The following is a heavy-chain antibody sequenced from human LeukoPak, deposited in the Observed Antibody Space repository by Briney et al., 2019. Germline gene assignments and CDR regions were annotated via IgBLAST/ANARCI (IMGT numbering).Heavy chain of an antibody. CDR3: AKDRGYCSSTSCRGFDP. D-gene: IGHD2-2*03. J-gene: IGHJ5*02. CDR1: GFTFSSYA. CDR2: ISGSGGST. V-gene: IGHV3-23*01. Sequence: GGSLRLSCAASGFTFSSYAMSWVRQAPGKGLEWVSAISGSGGSTYYADSVKGRFTISRDNSKNTLYLQMNSLRAEDTAVYDCAKDRGYCSSTSCRGFDPWGQGTLVTVSS.